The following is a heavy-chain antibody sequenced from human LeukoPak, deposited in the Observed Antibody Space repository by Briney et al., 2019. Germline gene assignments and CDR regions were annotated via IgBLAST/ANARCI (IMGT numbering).Heavy chain of an antibody. CDR2: ISGSGGST. CDR3: AKDNSGSSTGGYYFDS. V-gene: IGHV3-23*01. Sequence: GGSLRLSCAASGFTFSSYAMSWVRQAPGKGLEWVSRISGSGGSTYHADSVKGRLTISRDNSKNTLYLQMNSLRAEDTAVYYCAKDNSGSSTGGYYFDSWGQGTLVTVSS. CDR1: GFTFSSYA. D-gene: IGHD1-26*01. J-gene: IGHJ4*02.